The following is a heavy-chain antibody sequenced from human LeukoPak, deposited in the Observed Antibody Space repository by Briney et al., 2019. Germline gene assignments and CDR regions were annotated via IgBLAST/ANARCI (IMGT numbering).Heavy chain of an antibody. CDR1: GYTFTSCG. D-gene: IGHD6-19*01. Sequence: ASVKVSCRASGYTFTSCGISWVRQAPGQGLEWMGWISAYNGNTNYAQKLQGRVTMTTDTSTSTAYMELRSLRSDDTAVYYCGRDQGIAVAGLVDYWGQGTLVTVSS. V-gene: IGHV1-18*01. J-gene: IGHJ4*02. CDR2: ISAYNGNT. CDR3: GRDQGIAVAGLVDY.